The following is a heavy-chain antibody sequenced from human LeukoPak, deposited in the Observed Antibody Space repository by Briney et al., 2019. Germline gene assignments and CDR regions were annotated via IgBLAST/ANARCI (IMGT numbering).Heavy chain of an antibody. D-gene: IGHD3-22*01. J-gene: IGHJ3*02. Sequence: SETLSLTCTVSDGSIINNNHYWGWTRQPPGTGLEWIGSISYSGCTAYNPSLRSRVTISVDTSKNQFSLKVNSVTAADTAVYYCAREVEYYDSSGYRPHAFDIWGQGTLVTVSS. CDR2: ISYSGCT. CDR1: DGSIINNNHY. V-gene: IGHV4-39*02. CDR3: AREVEYYDSSGYRPHAFDI.